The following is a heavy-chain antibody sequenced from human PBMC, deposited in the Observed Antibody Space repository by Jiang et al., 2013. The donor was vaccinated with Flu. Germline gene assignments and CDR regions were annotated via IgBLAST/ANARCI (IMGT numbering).Heavy chain of an antibody. CDR3: ARQVQEYYDFWSGYPSTFDI. J-gene: IGHJ3*02. D-gene: IGHD3-3*01. V-gene: IGHV4-59*08. CDR1: GGSISSYY. CDR2: IYYSGST. Sequence: TCTVSGGSISSYYWSWIRQPPGKGLEWIGYIYYSGSTNYNPSLKSRVTISVDTSKNQFSLKLSSVTAADTAVYYCARQVQEYYDFWSGYPSTFDIWGQGTMVTVSS.